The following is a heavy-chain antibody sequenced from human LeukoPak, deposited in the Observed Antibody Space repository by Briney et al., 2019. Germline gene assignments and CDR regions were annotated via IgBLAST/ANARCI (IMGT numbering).Heavy chain of an antibody. V-gene: IGHV5-51*01. CDR3: ARQTTVVTIDY. CDR1: GYSFTSYW. D-gene: IGHD4-23*01. CDR2: IYPGDSDT. J-gene: IGHJ4*02. Sequence: GESLKISCKGSGYSFTSYWIGWVRQMPGKGLEWMGIIYPGDSDTRYSPSFQGQVTISADKSIRTAYLQLSSLKASDTAMYYCARQTTVVTIDYWGQGTLVTVSS.